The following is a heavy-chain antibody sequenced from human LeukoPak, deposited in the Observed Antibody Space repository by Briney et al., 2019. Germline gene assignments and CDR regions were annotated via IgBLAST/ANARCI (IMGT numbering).Heavy chain of an antibody. V-gene: IGHV4-59*08. J-gene: IGHJ4*02. Sequence: SETLSLTCTVSGGSISSNYWSWIRQPPGKGLEWIGYIYYSGSTNSNPSLKSRVTISVDTSKNQFSLKLSSVTAADTAVYYCARPEYSSSWYLSYWGQGTLVTVSS. CDR1: GGSISSNY. CDR3: ARPEYSSSWYLSY. D-gene: IGHD6-13*01. CDR2: IYYSGST.